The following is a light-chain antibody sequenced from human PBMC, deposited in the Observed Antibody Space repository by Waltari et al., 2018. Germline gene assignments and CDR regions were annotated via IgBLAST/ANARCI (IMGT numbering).Light chain of an antibody. CDR3: SSQSSNNVVL. CDR2: DVS. Sequence: QSALTQPASVSGSPGLSVPIFCTGTINDVGGYNSVLWYQEHPGQAPRVIIYDVSDRPSGVSDRFSGSKSGNTASLTISGLQAEDEADYYCSSQSSNNVVLFGGGTKLTVL. J-gene: IGLJ2*01. CDR1: INDVGGYNS. V-gene: IGLV2-14*01.